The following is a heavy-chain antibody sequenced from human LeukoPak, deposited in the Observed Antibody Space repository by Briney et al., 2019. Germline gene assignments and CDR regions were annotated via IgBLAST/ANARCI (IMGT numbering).Heavy chain of an antibody. CDR3: AKDFASGIDY. J-gene: IGHJ4*02. CDR2: IRYDGSNK. Sequence: GGSQRLSCAAPGFTFSSYGMHWVRQAPGKGLEWVAFIRYDGSNKYYADSVKGRFTISRDNSKNTLYLQMNSLRAEDTAVYYCAKDFASGIDYWGQGTLVTVSS. CDR1: GFTFSSYG. V-gene: IGHV3-30*02.